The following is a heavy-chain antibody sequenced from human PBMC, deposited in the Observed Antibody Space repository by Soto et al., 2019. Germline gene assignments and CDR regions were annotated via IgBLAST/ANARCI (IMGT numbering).Heavy chain of an antibody. Sequence: PSETLSLTCTVSGGSISSYYWSWIRQPPGKGLEWIGYIYYSGSTNYNPSLKSRVTISVDTSKNQFSLKPSSVVASDAAVYYCARFTTARAFDIWGKGTMVTVSS. CDR3: ARFTTARAFDI. CDR1: GGSISSYY. V-gene: IGHV4-59*01. D-gene: IGHD2-2*01. CDR2: IYYSGST. J-gene: IGHJ3*02.